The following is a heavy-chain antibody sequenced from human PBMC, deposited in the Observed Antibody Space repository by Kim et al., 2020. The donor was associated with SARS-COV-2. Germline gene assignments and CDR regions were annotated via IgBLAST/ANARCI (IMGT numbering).Heavy chain of an antibody. CDR2: IYYSGST. Sequence: SETLSLTCTVSGGSVSSGSYYWSWIRQPPGKGLEWIGYIYYSGSTNYNPSLKSRVTISVDTSKNQFSLKLSSVTAADTAVYYCARDSAIVVVPAAITFAFDIWGQGTMVTVSS. J-gene: IGHJ3*02. CDR3: ARDSAIVVVPAAITFAFDI. D-gene: IGHD2-2*02. CDR1: GGSVSSGSYY. V-gene: IGHV4-61*01.